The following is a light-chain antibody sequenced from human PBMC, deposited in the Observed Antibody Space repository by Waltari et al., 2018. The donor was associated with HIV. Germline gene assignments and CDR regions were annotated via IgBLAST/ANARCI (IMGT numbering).Light chain of an antibody. CDR3: AAWDDSLNGHWV. J-gene: IGLJ3*02. CDR1: SSNIGRNT. V-gene: IGLV1-44*01. Sequence: QSVLTQPPSASGPPGQRVTMSCSGSSSNIGRNTVNLYRQLPGTAPKLLIFSDPQRPPGVPDRFSGYKSGTSASLAISGLQSEDEGDYYCAAWDDSLNGHWVFGGGTRVTVL. CDR2: SDP.